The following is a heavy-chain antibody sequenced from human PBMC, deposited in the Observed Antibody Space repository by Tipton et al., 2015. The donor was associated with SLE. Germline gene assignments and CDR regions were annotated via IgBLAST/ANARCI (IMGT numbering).Heavy chain of an antibody. Sequence: GSLRLSCAASGFTFSSYSMNWVRQAPGKGLEWVSSISSSSNYIYYADSLKGRFTISRDNAKNSLYLQMNSLRAEDTAVYYCARLNVVVPAAKGEYYYYGMDVWGQGTTVTVSS. D-gene: IGHD2-2*01. V-gene: IGHV3-21*01. CDR3: ARLNVVVPAAKGEYYYYGMDV. J-gene: IGHJ6*02. CDR2: ISSSSNYI. CDR1: GFTFSSYS.